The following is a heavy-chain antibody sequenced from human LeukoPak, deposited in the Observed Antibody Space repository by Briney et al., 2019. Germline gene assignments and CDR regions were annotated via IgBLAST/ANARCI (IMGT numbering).Heavy chain of an antibody. J-gene: IGHJ4*02. CDR2: ISSSSSYI. Sequence: GGSLRLSCAASGFTFSSYSMNWVRQAPGKGLEWVSSISSSSSYIYYADSVKGRFTISRDNAKNPLYLQMNSLRAEDTAVYYCARDGDRYCSGGSCYYHYWGQGTLVTVSS. CDR3: ARDGDRYCSGGSCYYHY. CDR1: GFTFSSYS. D-gene: IGHD2-15*01. V-gene: IGHV3-21*01.